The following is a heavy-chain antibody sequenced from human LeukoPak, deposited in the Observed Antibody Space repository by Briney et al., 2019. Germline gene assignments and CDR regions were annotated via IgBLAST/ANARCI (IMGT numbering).Heavy chain of an antibody. Sequence: GGSLRLSCAASGFTFSSYWMHWVRHAPGEGLVWVSRINSDGSSTSYADSVKGRFTISRDNAKNTLYLQMNSLRAEDTAVYYCARVSGSGWYGYYFDYWGQGTLVTVSS. D-gene: IGHD6-19*01. V-gene: IGHV3-74*01. J-gene: IGHJ4*02. CDR1: GFTFSSYW. CDR2: INSDGSST. CDR3: ARVSGSGWYGYYFDY.